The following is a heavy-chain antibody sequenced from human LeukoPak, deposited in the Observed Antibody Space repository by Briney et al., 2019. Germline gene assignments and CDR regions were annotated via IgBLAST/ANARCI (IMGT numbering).Heavy chain of an antibody. CDR3: APAIVSGDAFDI. Sequence: ASVKVSCKVSGYTLTELSMHWVRQAPGKGLEWMGGFDPEDGETIYAQKFQGRVTLTEDTSTDTAYMELSSLRSEDTAVYYCAPAIVSGDAFDIWGQGTMVTVSS. D-gene: IGHD2/OR15-2a*01. CDR2: FDPEDGET. CDR1: GYTLTELS. V-gene: IGHV1-24*01. J-gene: IGHJ3*02.